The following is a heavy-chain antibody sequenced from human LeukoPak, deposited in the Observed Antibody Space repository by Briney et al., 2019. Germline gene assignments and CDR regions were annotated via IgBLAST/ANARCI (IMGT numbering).Heavy chain of an antibody. J-gene: IGHJ5*02. V-gene: IGHV3-30*04. Sequence: GRSLRLSCAASGFTFSSYAMHWVRQAPGKGLEWVAVISYDGSNKYYADSVKGRFTISRDNAKNSLYLQMNSLRAEDTAVYYCARDSYGDDQNWFDPWGQGTLVTVSS. CDR1: GFTFSSYA. CDR2: ISYDGSNK. D-gene: IGHD4-17*01. CDR3: ARDSYGDDQNWFDP.